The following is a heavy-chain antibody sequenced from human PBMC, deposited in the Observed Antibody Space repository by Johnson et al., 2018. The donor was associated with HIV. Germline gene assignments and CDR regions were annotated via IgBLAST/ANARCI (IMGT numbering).Heavy chain of an antibody. D-gene: IGHD2-8*01. V-gene: IGHV3-74*01. J-gene: IGHJ3*02. CDR2: INSDGSII. CDR3: ARGYCSHGVCYTGADAFDI. CDR1: GFNFSSHW. Sequence: VQLVDSGGASLQPGGSLTLSCAASGFNFSSHWMHWVRQSPGKGLVWVSRINSDGSIISYAASVKGRLTISRHNAKNTLFLQVNSLRPEDTAVYYCARGYCSHGVCYTGADAFDIWGQGTMVTASS.